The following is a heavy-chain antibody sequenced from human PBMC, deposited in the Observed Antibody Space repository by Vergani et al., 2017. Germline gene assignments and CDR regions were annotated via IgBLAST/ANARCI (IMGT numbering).Heavy chain of an antibody. D-gene: IGHD3-22*01. CDR2: IYYSGST. Sequence: QVQLQESGPGLVKPSETLSLTCTVSGGSISSSSYYWGWIRQPPGKGLEWIGSIYYSGSTYYNPSLKSRVTISVDTSKNQFSLKLSSVTAADTAVYYCARPDSSGYYFDAFDIWGQGTMVTVSS. V-gene: IGHV4-39*01. CDR3: ARPDSSGYYFDAFDI. J-gene: IGHJ3*02. CDR1: GGSISSSSYY.